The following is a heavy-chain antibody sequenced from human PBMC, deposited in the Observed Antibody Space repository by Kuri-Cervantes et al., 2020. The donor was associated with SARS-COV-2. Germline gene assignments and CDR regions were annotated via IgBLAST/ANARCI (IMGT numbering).Heavy chain of an antibody. CDR3: ARGVGSSWYVDDAFDI. D-gene: IGHD6-13*01. Sequence: GGSLRLSCAASGFTFSSYSMNWVRQAPGKGLEWVSSITRSSVYISYADSLTGRFTISRDNAKNSLYLQMNSLRAEDTAVYYCARGVGSSWYVDDAFDIWGQGTMVTVSS. CDR2: ITRSSVYI. V-gene: IGHV3-21*01. CDR1: GFTFSSYS. J-gene: IGHJ3*02.